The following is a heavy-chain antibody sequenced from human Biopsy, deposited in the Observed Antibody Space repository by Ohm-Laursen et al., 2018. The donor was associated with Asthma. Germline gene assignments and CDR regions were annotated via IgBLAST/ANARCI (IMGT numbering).Heavy chain of an antibody. V-gene: IGHV2-5*02. Sequence: TQTLTLTGSFSGFSLSTSGVGVGWIRQPPGKALDWLALTYWDADKRYSPSLKTRLTITKDTSNNQVVLTLTNVDPVDTATYYCAHFKMSTSMAFDYWGPGTVVTVSS. J-gene: IGHJ4*02. CDR3: AHFKMSTSMAFDY. CDR2: TYWDADK. CDR1: GFSLSTSGVG. D-gene: IGHD5-24*01.